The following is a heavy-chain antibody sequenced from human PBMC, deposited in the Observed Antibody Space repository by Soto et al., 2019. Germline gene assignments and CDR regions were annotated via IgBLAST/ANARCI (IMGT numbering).Heavy chain of an antibody. CDR3: ARRGSPYYYGSGTYYKRGYYFDY. V-gene: IGHV2-5*02. CDR2: IYWDDDK. Sequence: GPTLVNHKQTLAQTCTFSGFSLSKSGVGVGWIRQPPGKALEWLALIYWDDDKRYSPSLKSRLTITKDTSKNQVVLTMTNMDPVDTATYFCARRGSPYYYGSGTYYKRGYYFDYWGQGALVTVSS. J-gene: IGHJ4*02. CDR1: GFSLSKSGVG. D-gene: IGHD3-10*01.